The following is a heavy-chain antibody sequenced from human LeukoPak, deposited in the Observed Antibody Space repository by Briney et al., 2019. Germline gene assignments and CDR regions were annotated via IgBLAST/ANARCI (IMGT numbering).Heavy chain of an antibody. CDR2: VSASGGRT. Sequence: GESLRLSCAASGFTFSSHDMSWVRQAPGKGLDWVSAVSASGGRTYDADSVKGRFTISRDNSKNTVYLQMNSLRAEDTAVYYCAKDSTRTGTNYFDFWGQGTLVTVSS. V-gene: IGHV3-23*01. J-gene: IGHJ4*02. CDR3: AKDSTRTGTNYFDF. CDR1: GFTFSSHD. D-gene: IGHD1-1*01.